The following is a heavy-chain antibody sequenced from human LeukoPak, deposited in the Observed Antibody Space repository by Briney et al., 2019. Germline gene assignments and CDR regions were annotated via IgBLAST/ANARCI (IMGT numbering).Heavy chain of an antibody. D-gene: IGHD2-15*01. CDR2: ISSSSSYI. Sequence: GGSLRLSCAASGFTFSSYSMNWVRQAPGKGLEWVSSISSSSSYIYYADSVQGRFTISRDDSKSTLCLQMNSLRAEDTAVYYCAKQLGYCSDGSCYFPYWGQGTLVTVSS. CDR3: AKQLGYCSDGSCYFPY. CDR1: GFTFSSYS. V-gene: IGHV3-21*04. J-gene: IGHJ4*02.